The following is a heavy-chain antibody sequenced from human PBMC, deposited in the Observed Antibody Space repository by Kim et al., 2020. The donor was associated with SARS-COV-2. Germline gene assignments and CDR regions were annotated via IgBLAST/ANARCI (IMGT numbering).Heavy chain of an antibody. V-gene: IGHV3-15*01. J-gene: IGHJ6*02. CDR3: TTDTGQQLAHWYYGMDV. Sequence: VKGRFTISRDDSKNTLYLQMNSLKTEDTAVYYCTTDTGQQLAHWYYGMDVWGQGTTVTVSS. D-gene: IGHD6-13*01.